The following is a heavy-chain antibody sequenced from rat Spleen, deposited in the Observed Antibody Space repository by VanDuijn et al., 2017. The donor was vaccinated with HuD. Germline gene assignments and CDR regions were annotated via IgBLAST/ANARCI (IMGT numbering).Heavy chain of an antibody. J-gene: IGHJ2*01. CDR1: GFTFNNYW. Sequence: EVQLVESGGGLVQPGRSLELSCVASGFTFNNYWMTWIRQAPGKGLEWVASISNAGSITYYPDSVKGRFTISRDNARSILYLQMNSLRSEDTATYYCTRARGRFDYWGQGVMVTVSS. CDR3: TRARGRFDY. CDR2: ISNAGSIT. D-gene: IGHD4-3*01. V-gene: IGHV5-31*01.